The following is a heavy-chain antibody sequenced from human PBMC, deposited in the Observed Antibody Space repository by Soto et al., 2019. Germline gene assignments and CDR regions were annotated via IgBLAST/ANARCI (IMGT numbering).Heavy chain of an antibody. J-gene: IGHJ4*02. Sequence: GESLKISCKGSGYSFTSYWIGWVRQMPGKGLEWMGIIYPGDSDTRYSPSFQGQVTISADKSISTAYLQWSSLKASDTAMYYCATNPDSYDSSGYYRYWGQGTLVTVSS. CDR1: GYSFTSYW. CDR3: ATNPDSYDSSGYYRY. V-gene: IGHV5-51*01. D-gene: IGHD3-22*01. CDR2: IYPGDSDT.